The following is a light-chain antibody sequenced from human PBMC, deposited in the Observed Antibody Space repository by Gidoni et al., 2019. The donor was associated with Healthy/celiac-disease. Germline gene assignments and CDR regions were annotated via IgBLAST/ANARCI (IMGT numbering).Light chain of an antibody. J-gene: IGKJ2*01. V-gene: IGKV1-39*01. CDR1: QSISSY. CDR2: AAS. Sequence: DIQMTQSPSSLSASGGDRVTITCRASQSISSYLNWYQQKPGNAPKLLIYAASSLQSGVPSRFSGSGSGTDFTLTISSLQPEDFATYYCQQSYSTPYTFGQGTKLELK. CDR3: QQSYSTPYT.